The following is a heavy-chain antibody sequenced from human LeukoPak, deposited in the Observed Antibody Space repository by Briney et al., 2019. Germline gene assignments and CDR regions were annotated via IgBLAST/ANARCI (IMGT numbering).Heavy chain of an antibody. D-gene: IGHD2-8*01. V-gene: IGHV1-69*06. CDR3: ATDCTNGVCTTFDY. Sequence: SVKVSCKASGGTFSSYAISWVRQAPGRGLEWMGGIIPIFGTANYAQKFQGRVTITADKSTSTAYMELSSLRSEDTAVYYCATDCTNGVCTTFDYWGQGTLVTVSS. J-gene: IGHJ4*02. CDR1: GGTFSSYA. CDR2: IIPIFGTA.